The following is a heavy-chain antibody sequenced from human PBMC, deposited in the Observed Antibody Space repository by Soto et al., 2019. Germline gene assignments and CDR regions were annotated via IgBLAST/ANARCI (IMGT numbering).Heavy chain of an antibody. CDR1: GGSISNHY. CDR2: IYHNGNT. Sequence: QVQLQESGPGLVKPSETLSLTCSVSGGSISNHYWSWIRRPPGKGLEWIGYIYHNGNTNYNPSLKSRVTMSVDTSRNQISLKLTTVTAADTAVYYCTRANWYSEYWGQGTLVTVSS. D-gene: IGHD7-27*01. V-gene: IGHV4-59*11. CDR3: TRANWYSEY. J-gene: IGHJ4*02.